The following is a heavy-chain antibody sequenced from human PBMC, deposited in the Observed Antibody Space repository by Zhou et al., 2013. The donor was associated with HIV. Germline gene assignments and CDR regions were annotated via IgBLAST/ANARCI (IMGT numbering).Heavy chain of an antibody. V-gene: IGHV1-18*01. CDR1: GYTFTSYG. CDR3: ATADCSSTSCYEHYYYYGMDV. J-gene: IGHJ6*02. Sequence: QVQLVQSGAEVKKPGASVKVSCKASGYTFTSYGIVWVRQAPGQGLEWMGWISGYNGNTNYAQSFQGRVSMTTDTSTKTAYMEMRSLRSDDTAAYYCATADCSSTSCYEHYYYYGMDVWGQGP. D-gene: IGHD2-2*01. CDR2: ISGYNGNT.